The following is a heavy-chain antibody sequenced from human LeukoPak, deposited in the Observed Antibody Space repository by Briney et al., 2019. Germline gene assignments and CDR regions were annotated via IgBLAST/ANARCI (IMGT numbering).Heavy chain of an antibody. V-gene: IGHV5-10-1*01. CDR1: GYSFTSYW. Sequence: GESLKISCKGSGYSFTSYWISWVRQMPGQGLEWMGRIDPSDSYTNYSPSFQGHVTISADKSISTAYLQWSSLKASDTAMYYCARLQYSSVLDLGPGVDYWGQGTLVTVSS. CDR3: ARLQYSSVLDLGPGVDY. D-gene: IGHD6-19*01. J-gene: IGHJ4*02. CDR2: IDPSDSYT.